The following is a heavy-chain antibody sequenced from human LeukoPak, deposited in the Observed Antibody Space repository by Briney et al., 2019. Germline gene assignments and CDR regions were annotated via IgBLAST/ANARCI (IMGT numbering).Heavy chain of an antibody. Sequence: GASVKVSCKASGYTFTGYYMHWVRQAPGQGLEWMGWINPNSGGTNYAQKFQGRVTMTRDTSISTAYMELSRLRSDDTAVYYCASLVNIAAAGGDAFDIWGQGTMVTVSS. J-gene: IGHJ3*02. V-gene: IGHV1-2*02. CDR1: GYTFTGYY. D-gene: IGHD6-13*01. CDR2: INPNSGGT. CDR3: ASLVNIAAAGGDAFDI.